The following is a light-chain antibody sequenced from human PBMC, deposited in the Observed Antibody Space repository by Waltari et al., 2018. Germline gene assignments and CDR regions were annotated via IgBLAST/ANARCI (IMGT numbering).Light chain of an antibody. CDR3: QQYESSSFI. CDR2: EVS. V-gene: IGKV2-29*03. CDR1: QSLRHSDGKTY. Sequence: DIVLTQAPLSLSVTPGQPASISCKSSQSLRHSDGKTYLYWYQQKPGQPPQLLIYEVSSRFSGVPDRFTGSGSGTDFTLTISRLEPEDFAVYYCQQYESSSFIFGPGTKVDIK. J-gene: IGKJ3*01.